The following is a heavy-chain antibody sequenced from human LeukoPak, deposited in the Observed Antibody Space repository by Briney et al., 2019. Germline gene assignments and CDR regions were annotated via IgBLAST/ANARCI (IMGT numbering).Heavy chain of an antibody. D-gene: IGHD4-17*01. J-gene: IGHJ6*02. CDR2: INHGGST. CDR3: ARGPYDYGDQYYYYYYGMDV. V-gene: IGHV4-34*01. Sequence: SETLSLTCAVYGGSFSGYYWSWIRQPPGKGLEWIGEINHGGSTNYNPSLKSRVTISVDTSKNQFSLKLSSVTAADTAVYYCARGPYDYGDQYYYYYYGMDVWGQGTTVTVSS. CDR1: GGSFSGYY.